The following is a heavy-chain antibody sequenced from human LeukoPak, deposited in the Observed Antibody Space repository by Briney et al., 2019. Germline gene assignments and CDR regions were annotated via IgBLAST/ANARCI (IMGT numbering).Heavy chain of an antibody. D-gene: IGHD5-18*01. V-gene: IGHV4-39*07. J-gene: IGHJ3*02. CDR3: AREDGTSMDNAFDI. Sequence: SETLSLTCTVSGGSISSTDDYWGWIRQPPGKGPEWIGSIYYSGSTYYNPSLKSRVTISEDPSKNQFSLKLSSVTAADTAVYYCAREDGTSMDNAFDIWGEGTMVTVSS. CDR1: GGSISSTDDY. CDR2: IYYSGST.